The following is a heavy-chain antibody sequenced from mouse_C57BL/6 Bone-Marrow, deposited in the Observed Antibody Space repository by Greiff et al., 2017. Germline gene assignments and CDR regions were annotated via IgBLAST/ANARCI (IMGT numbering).Heavy chain of an antibody. CDR2: IRNKANGYTT. D-gene: IGHD1-1*01. V-gene: IGHV7-3*01. CDR3: ARCYYVGGMDD. Sequence: DVMLVESGGGLVQPGGSLSLSCAASVFTFTDYYMSWVRQPPGKALEWLGFIRNKANGYTTEYSASVKGRFTISRDNPQSILYLQMNALRAEDSATYYCARCYYVGGMDDCGQGTSVTVSS. J-gene: IGHJ4*01. CDR1: VFTFTDYY.